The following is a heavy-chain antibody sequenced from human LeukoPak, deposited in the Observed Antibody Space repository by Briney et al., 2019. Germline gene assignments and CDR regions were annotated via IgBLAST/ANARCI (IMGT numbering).Heavy chain of an antibody. CDR3: ARGSGGYRNRWFHP. J-gene: IGHJ5*02. D-gene: IGHD4-11*01. V-gene: IGHV4-59*01. Sequence: SETLTLTCTASGGSITSSYWSWIRQPPGKGLYWIGSIYYSGSTNYNPSLKSRRTISIGTSPNQTSLKLRTATAADTAGEYCARGSGGYRNRWFHPWGQGTLVTGS. CDR2: IYYSGST. CDR1: GGSITSSY.